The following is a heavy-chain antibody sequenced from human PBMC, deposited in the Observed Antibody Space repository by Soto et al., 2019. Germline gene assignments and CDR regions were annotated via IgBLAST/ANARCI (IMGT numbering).Heavy chain of an antibody. Sequence: QVQLQESGPGLVKPSGTLSLTCAVSGGSISSSNWWSWVRQPPGKGLEWIGEIYHSGSTNYNPSLKSGVTIPVDKSKTQFPLKRSSVTAADTAVFYCARVVGGYYYGMTSGAKGPRSPSP. CDR1: GGSISSSNW. CDR3: ARVVGGYYYGMTS. J-gene: IGHJ6*02. V-gene: IGHV4-4*02. CDR2: IYHSGST. D-gene: IGHD2-2*01.